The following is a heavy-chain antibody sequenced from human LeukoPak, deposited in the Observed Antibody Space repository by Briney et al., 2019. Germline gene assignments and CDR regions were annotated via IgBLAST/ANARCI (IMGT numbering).Heavy chain of an antibody. CDR2: ISSSSSTI. J-gene: IGHJ5*02. D-gene: IGHD3-3*01. CDR3: ARDGLRFLEGNWFDP. CDR1: GFTFSSYS. Sequence: GGSLRLSCAASGFTFSSYSMNWVRQAPGKGLEWVSYISSSSSTIYYADSVKGRFTISRDNAKNSLYLQMNSLRAEDTAVYYCARDGLRFLEGNWFDPWAREPWSPSPQ. V-gene: IGHV3-48*01.